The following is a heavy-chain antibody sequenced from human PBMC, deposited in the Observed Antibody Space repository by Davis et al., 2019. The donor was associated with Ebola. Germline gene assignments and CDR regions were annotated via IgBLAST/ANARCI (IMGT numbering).Heavy chain of an antibody. CDR1: GFTFSTYA. D-gene: IGHD2/OR15-2a*01. Sequence: GGSLRLSCAASGFTFSTYAMNWVRQGPGKGLEWVSGISGSGGSTDYADSVKGRFTISRDNSKNTLYLQMNSLRAEDTAVYYCAKVLSSYLDCYYGMGVWGKGTTVTVSS. V-gene: IGHV3-23*01. CDR2: ISGSGGST. CDR3: AKVLSSYLDCYYGMGV. J-gene: IGHJ6*04.